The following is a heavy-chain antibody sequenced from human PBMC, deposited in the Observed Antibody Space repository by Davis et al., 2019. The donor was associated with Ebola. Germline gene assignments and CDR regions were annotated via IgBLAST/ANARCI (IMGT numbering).Heavy chain of an antibody. J-gene: IGHJ4*02. CDR1: GYSFSTYW. CDR3: AKQESLYGSSDY. D-gene: IGHD2/OR15-2a*01. V-gene: IGHV5-51*01. Sequence: KVSCKGSGYSFSTYWIAWVRQTPAKGLEWMGIIYAGDSDTRYSPSFEGQVTISVDRSISTAYLQWSSLKASDIAMYYCAKQESLYGSSDYWGQGTLVTVSS. CDR2: IYAGDSDT.